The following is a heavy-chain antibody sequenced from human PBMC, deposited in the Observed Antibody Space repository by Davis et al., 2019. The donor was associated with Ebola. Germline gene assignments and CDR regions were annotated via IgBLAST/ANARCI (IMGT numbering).Heavy chain of an antibody. CDR2: IYHSGST. J-gene: IGHJ5*02. Sequence: SETLSLTCAVSGGSISSGGYSWSWIRQPPGKGLEWIGYIYHSGSTYYNPSLKRRVTISVDRSKNQFSLKLSSVTAADTAVYYCARALVITMVRGVYNWFDPWGQGTLVTVSS. CDR3: ARALVITMVRGVYNWFDP. V-gene: IGHV4-30-2*01. D-gene: IGHD3-10*01. CDR1: GGSISSGGYS.